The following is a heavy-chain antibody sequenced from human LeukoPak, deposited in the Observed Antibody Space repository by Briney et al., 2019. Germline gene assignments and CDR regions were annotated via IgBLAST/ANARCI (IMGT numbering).Heavy chain of an antibody. Sequence: GGSLRLSCAASGFTFSSYGMHWVRQAPGKGLEWVAVIWYDGSNKYYADSVNGRFTISRDNSKNTLYLQMNSLRAEDTAVYYCARAHYYGSGRPFDYWGQGTLVTVSS. CDR3: ARAHYYGSGRPFDY. V-gene: IGHV3-33*01. J-gene: IGHJ4*02. CDR1: GFTFSSYG. D-gene: IGHD3-10*01. CDR2: IWYDGSNK.